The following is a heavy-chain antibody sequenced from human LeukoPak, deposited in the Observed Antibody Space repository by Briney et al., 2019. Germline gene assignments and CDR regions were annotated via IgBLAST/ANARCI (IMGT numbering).Heavy chain of an antibody. V-gene: IGHV1-2*02. CDR2: INPKSGGT. J-gene: IGHJ3*02. Sequence: ASVKVSCKASGYTFTGYYMHWVRQAPGQGLEWMGLINPKSGGTHYAQKFQGRVTMTRDTSISTAYMDMSSLRSADTAVYYCARNLWFGESSDAFDMWGQGTMVTVSS. D-gene: IGHD3-10*01. CDR3: ARNLWFGESSDAFDM. CDR1: GYTFTGYY.